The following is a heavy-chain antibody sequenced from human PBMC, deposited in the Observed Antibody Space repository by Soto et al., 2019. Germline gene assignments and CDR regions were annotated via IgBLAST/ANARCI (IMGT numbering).Heavy chain of an antibody. CDR1: GFTFRTYG. Sequence: PGESLRLSCADSGFTFRTYGMHWVRQAPGKGLEWLAVISYDGTIQYYGDSVKGRFTISRDNSKNTLYLQMNSLRAEDTAVYYCAKEDTVGATYYLDFWGQGTQVTVSS. D-gene: IGHD1-26*01. CDR2: ISYDGTIQ. V-gene: IGHV3-30*18. J-gene: IGHJ4*02. CDR3: AKEDTVGATYYLDF.